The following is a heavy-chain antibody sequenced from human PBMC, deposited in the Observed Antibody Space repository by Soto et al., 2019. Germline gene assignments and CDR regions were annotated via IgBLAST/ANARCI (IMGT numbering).Heavy chain of an antibody. J-gene: IGHJ6*03. V-gene: IGHV4-59*01. CDR3: ARVGGCSSTSCRYYYYYYMDV. CDR2: IYYSGST. Sequence: QVQLQESGPGLVKPSETLALTCTVSGGSISSYYWSWIRQPPGKGLEWIGYIYYSGSTNYNPSLKSRVTIPVDTSKNQFSLQLSSVTAADTAVYYCARVGGCSSTSCRYYYYYYMDVWGKGTTVTVSS. D-gene: IGHD2-2*01. CDR1: GGSISSYY.